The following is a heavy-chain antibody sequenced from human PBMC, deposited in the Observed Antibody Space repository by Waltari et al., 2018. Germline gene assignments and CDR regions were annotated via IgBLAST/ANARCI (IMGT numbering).Heavy chain of an antibody. D-gene: IGHD2-2*01. CDR1: GGTFSSYT. V-gene: IGHV1-69*02. CDR3: ARSAHYCSSTSCHFDY. Sequence: QVQLVQSGAEVKKPGSSVKVSCKASGGTFSSYTICWVRQATGQGLEWMGRIIPILGIANYAQKFQGRVTITADKSTSTAYMELSSLRSEDTAVYYCARSAHYCSSTSCHFDYWGQGTLVTVSS. CDR2: IIPILGIA. J-gene: IGHJ4*02.